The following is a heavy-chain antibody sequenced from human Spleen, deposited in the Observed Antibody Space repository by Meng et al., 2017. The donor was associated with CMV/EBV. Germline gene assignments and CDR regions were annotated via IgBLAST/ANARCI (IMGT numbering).Heavy chain of an antibody. CDR3: AKLEIVVSSVGKYYYAMDV. D-gene: IGHD2-2*03. CDR2: INSVGTI. J-gene: IGHJ6*02. Sequence: GESLKISCAASGFTLNNYEMNWVRQAPGKGPEWVSYINSVGTIHYTDSVKGRFTISRDNAKNSLDLQMHNLRAEDTGVYYCAKLEIVVSSVGKYYYAMDVWGQGTTVTVSS. CDR1: GFTLNNYE. V-gene: IGHV3-48*03.